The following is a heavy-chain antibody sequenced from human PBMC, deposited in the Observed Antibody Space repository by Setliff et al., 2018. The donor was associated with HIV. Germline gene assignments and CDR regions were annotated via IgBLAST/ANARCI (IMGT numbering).Heavy chain of an antibody. Sequence: SETLSLTCTVSGGSISSRNFYWGWIRQPPGKGLEWIGSIAYTGSGYYNSSLKSRVTISVDTSRNECSLKLTSVTAPDTAVYYCAREVRWELPQGFDHWGQGSQVTVSS. CDR1: GGSISSRNFY. CDR3: AREVRWELPQGFDH. CDR2: IAYTGSG. D-gene: IGHD1-26*01. J-gene: IGHJ4*02. V-gene: IGHV4-39*07.